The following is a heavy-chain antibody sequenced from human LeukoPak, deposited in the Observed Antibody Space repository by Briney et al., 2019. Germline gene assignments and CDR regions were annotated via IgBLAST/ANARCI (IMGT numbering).Heavy chain of an antibody. Sequence: PGGSLRLSCAASGFTVSSNYMSWVRQAPGKGLEWVSVIYSGGSTYYADSVKGRFTISRDNSKNTLYLQMNSLRAEDTAVYYCARAMTTVPRIRAFDIWGQGTMVTVSS. V-gene: IGHV3-53*01. D-gene: IGHD4-17*01. CDR1: GFTVSSNY. CDR2: IYSGGST. CDR3: ARAMTTVPRIRAFDI. J-gene: IGHJ3*02.